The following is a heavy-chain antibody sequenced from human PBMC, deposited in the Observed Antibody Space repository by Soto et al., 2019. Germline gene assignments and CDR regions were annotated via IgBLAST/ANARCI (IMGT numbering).Heavy chain of an antibody. D-gene: IGHD1-20*01. CDR3: ARSLTGTYYYSGMDV. V-gene: IGHV1-69*12. CDR2: IIPIFGTA. Sequence: QVQLVQSGAEVKKPGSSVKVSCKASGGTFSSYAINWVRQAPGQGLEWMGGIIPIFGTADYARKFQGRVTITADESTSTAYMELSSLSSEDTAVYYCARSLTGTYYYSGMDVWGQGTTVTVSS. CDR1: GGTFSSYA. J-gene: IGHJ6*02.